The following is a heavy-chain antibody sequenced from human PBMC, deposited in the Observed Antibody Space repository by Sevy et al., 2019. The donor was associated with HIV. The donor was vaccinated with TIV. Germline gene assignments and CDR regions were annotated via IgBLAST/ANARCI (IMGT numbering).Heavy chain of an antibody. D-gene: IGHD6-19*01. J-gene: IGHJ3*02. CDR3: ARVYSSAPHFDI. CDR2: INRSGST. Sequence: SETLSLTCGVSGGSFSAYYWSWIRQPPGKGLERIGEINRSGSTNYNPSLKSRVTISVDTSKKQFSLNLSSVTAADTAVYYCARVYSSAPHFDIWGQGTMVTVSS. CDR1: GGSFSAYY. V-gene: IGHV4-34*01.